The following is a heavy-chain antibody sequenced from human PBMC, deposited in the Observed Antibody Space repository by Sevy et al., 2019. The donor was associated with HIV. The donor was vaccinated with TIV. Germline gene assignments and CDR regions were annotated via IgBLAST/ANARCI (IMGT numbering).Heavy chain of an antibody. J-gene: IGHJ4*02. Sequence: ASVKVSCKASGGTFNSYAISWVRQAPGQGLEWMGGIIPIFGTANYAQKFQGRVTITADESTSTAYMELSSLRSEDTAVYYCARGPYYDFWSGYFGFDYWGQGTLVTVSS. CDR2: IIPIFGTA. CDR3: ARGPYYDFWSGYFGFDY. V-gene: IGHV1-69*13. CDR1: GGTFNSYA. D-gene: IGHD3-3*01.